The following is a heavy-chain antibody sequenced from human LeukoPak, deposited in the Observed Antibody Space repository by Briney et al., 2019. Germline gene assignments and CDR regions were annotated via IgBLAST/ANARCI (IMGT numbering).Heavy chain of an antibody. V-gene: IGHV3-49*03. Sequence: PGRSLRLSCTASGFTFGDYAMSWFRQAPGKGLEWVGFIRSKAYGGTTEYAASVKGRFTISRDDSKSIAYLQMNSLKTEDTAVYYCTRVQYSGGWYSDYWGQGTLVTVSS. D-gene: IGHD6-19*01. CDR1: GFTFGDYA. J-gene: IGHJ4*02. CDR2: IRSKAYGGTT. CDR3: TRVQYSGGWYSDY.